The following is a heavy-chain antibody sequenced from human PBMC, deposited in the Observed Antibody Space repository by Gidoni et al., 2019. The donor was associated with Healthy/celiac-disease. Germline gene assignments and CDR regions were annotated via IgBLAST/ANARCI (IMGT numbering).Heavy chain of an antibody. CDR3: AGRPNPNIAAAGTGAFDI. V-gene: IGHV6-1*01. CDR2: TYYRSKWDN. D-gene: IGHD6-13*01. Sequence: QVQLQQSGPGLVKPSQTLSLTCSLSGDSVSSNCAAWDWIRQSPSRGLEWLGRTYYRSKWDNEYAVSVKSRITINPDTSKNQFSLQLNSVTPEDTAVYYCAGRPNPNIAAAGTGAFDIWGQGTMVTVSS. J-gene: IGHJ3*02. CDR1: GDSVSSNCAA.